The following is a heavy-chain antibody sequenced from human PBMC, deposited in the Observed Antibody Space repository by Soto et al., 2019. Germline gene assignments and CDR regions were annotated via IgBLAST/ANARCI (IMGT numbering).Heavy chain of an antibody. CDR3: ARAFYGDRNFSFDY. CDR1: GGSISSGGYY. J-gene: IGHJ4*02. D-gene: IGHD4-17*01. Sequence: SETLSLTCTVSGGSISSGGYYWSWIRQHPGKGLEWIGYIYYSGSTNYNPSLKSRVTISVDTSKNQFSLKLSSVTAADTAVYYCARAFYGDRNFSFDYWGQGTLVTVSS. V-gene: IGHV4-61*08. CDR2: IYYSGST.